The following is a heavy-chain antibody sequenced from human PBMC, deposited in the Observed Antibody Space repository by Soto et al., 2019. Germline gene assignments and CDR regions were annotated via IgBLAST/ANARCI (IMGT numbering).Heavy chain of an antibody. V-gene: IGHV3-53*01. CDR2: IYSGGIT. D-gene: IGHD6-6*01. J-gene: IGHJ6*02. Sequence: XGSLRLSCAAAGFTVSSNYMSWVRQAPGKGLEWVSVIYSGGITFYADSVKGRFTISRDNSKNTLYLQMNNLRGEDTAVYYCVRDFGSSSEGGMDVWGQGTTVTVSS. CDR1: GFTVSSNY. CDR3: VRDFGSSSEGGMDV.